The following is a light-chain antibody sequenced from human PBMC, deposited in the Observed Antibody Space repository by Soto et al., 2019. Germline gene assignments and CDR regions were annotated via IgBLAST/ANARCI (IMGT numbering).Light chain of an antibody. CDR3: AAWDDSLKGVV. CDR1: TSNIGSNT. V-gene: IGLV1-44*01. CDR2: GNN. J-gene: IGLJ2*01. Sequence: QSALTQSPSASGTPGQRVTISCFGSTSNIGSNTVSWYQQLPGTAPKLLIYGNNQRPSGVPDRFSVYESGTSAALAISGLKSDDEAEYYCAAWDDSLKGVVFGGGTKVTVL.